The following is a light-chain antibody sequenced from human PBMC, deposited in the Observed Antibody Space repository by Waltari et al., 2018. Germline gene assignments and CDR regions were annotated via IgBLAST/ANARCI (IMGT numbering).Light chain of an antibody. CDR1: QSVSTY. Sequence: EIVLTQSPANLSLSPGERATLSCRASQSVSTYFAWYQQKSGLPPRLLIYDASNRATDIPARFSGSGSGTDFTLPISSLEPEDFAVYYCQQRYDWPLTFGGGTKMEIK. V-gene: IGKV3-11*01. CDR2: DAS. CDR3: QQRYDWPLT. J-gene: IGKJ4*01.